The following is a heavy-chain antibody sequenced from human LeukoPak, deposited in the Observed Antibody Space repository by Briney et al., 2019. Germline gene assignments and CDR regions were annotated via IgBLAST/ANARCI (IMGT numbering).Heavy chain of an antibody. CDR1: GFTFSSYG. Sequence: PGGSLRLSCAASGFTFSSYGMHWVRQAPGKGLEWVAVISYDGSNKYYADSVKGRFTISRDNPKNTLYLQMNSLRAEDTAVYYCAKRLAYGSGTTHDDYWGQGTLVTVSS. CDR3: AKRLAYGSGTTHDDY. D-gene: IGHD3-10*01. CDR2: ISYDGSNK. J-gene: IGHJ4*02. V-gene: IGHV3-30*18.